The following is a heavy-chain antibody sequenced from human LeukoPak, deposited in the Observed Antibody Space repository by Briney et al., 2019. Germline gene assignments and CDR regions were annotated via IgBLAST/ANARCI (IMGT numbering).Heavy chain of an antibody. CDR1: DDSFRSRGYY. Sequence: SETLSLTCTVADDSFRSRGYYWRWIRQPPGKGLEWIGTIHNNGNTYYDPSLKSRVAIFGATSKNQFSLNLSSVTAADTAMYYCARTSTVTTRWFDRWGQGTMATVSS. J-gene: IGHJ5*02. V-gene: IGHV4-39*01. CDR3: ARTSTVTTRWFDR. D-gene: IGHD4-17*01. CDR2: IHNNGNT.